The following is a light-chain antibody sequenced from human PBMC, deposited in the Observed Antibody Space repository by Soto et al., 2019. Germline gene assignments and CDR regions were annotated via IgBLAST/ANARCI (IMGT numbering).Light chain of an antibody. CDR1: QSVRNNY. CDR2: GPS. CDR3: QQYGSSGT. J-gene: IGKJ1*01. V-gene: IGKV3-20*01. Sequence: EMVLTQSPGTLSLSPGERATLSCRASQSVRNNYLAWYQQKPGQAPRLLIYGPSNRATGNPDRFSGSGSGTDVTLTIGRLEAEDFAVYYCQQYGSSGTFGQGTKVEIK.